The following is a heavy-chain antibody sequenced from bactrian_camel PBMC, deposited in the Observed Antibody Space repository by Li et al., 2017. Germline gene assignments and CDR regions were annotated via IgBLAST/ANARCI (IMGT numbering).Heavy chain of an antibody. Sequence: HVQLVESGGGSVESGGSLNLSCTASRFYYISNCMGWFRQAPGKSREAVAQIDADGSKLVGDTVKGRFTISKDNAKNTMYLQMNSLKPEDTAVYYCAADFTMGWARPSSCFDYWGQGTQVTV. J-gene: IGHJ4*01. CDR2: IDADGSK. V-gene: IGHV3S53*01. CDR1: RFYYISNC. D-gene: IGHD5*01. CDR3: AADFTMGWARPSSCFDY.